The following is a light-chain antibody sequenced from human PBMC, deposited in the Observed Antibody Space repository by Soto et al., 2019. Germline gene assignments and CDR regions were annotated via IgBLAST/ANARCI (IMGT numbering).Light chain of an antibody. CDR2: KVS. Sequence: DVVMTQYPLSLPVTLGQPGSSSCRSKESLVHSDGIAYFSWFQQRPGRSPRRLIYKVSNRDSGVPARFSGSGSGTDFALKISRVQAEDVGVYYSMQGTHWPITFGQGTRLEIK. J-gene: IGKJ5*01. CDR1: ESLVHSDGIAY. CDR3: MQGTHWPIT. V-gene: IGKV2-30*02.